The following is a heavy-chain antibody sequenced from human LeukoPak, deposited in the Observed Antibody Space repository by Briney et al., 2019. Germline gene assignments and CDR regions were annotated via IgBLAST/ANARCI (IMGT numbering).Heavy chain of an antibody. Sequence: GASVKVSCKASGGTFSSYAISWVRQAPGQGFEWLGWIRADNGDTRFAQKFQGRFTMTTDTSTSTAHMELRSLRSDDTAVYYCARDWPTVIADFWGQGTLVTVSS. D-gene: IGHD4-11*01. CDR2: IRADNGDT. V-gene: IGHV1-18*01. CDR1: GGTFSSYA. CDR3: ARDWPTVIADF. J-gene: IGHJ1*01.